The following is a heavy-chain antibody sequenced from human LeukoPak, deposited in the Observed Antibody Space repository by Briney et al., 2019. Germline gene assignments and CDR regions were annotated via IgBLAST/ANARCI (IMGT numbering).Heavy chain of an antibody. D-gene: IGHD3-22*01. Sequence: SQTLSLTCTVSGGSISSGGYYWSWIRQHPGKGLEWIGYIYYSGSTYFNPSLKSRVTISVDTSKNQFSLKLSSVTAADTAVYYCARGSLTYYDSSGYYYRAFDIWGQGTMVTVSS. V-gene: IGHV4-31*03. CDR3: ARGSLTYYDSSGYYYRAFDI. CDR1: GGSISSGGYY. J-gene: IGHJ3*02. CDR2: IYYSGST.